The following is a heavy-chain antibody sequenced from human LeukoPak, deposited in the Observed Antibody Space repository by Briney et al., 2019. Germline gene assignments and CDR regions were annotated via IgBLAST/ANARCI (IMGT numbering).Heavy chain of an antibody. CDR1: GGSISSYY. V-gene: IGHV4-59*01. Sequence: SETLSLTCTVSGGSISSYYWSWIRQPPGKGLEWIGYIYYSGSTNYNPSLKSRVTISVDTSKNQFSLKVSSVTAADTAVYYCARDSGPRFVYWGQGTLVTVSS. J-gene: IGHJ4*02. CDR3: ARDSGPRFVY. D-gene: IGHD6-19*01. CDR2: IYYSGST.